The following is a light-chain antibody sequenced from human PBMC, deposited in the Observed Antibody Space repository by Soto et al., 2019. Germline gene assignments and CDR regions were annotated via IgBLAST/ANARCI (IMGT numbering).Light chain of an antibody. CDR1: QSVSSY. V-gene: IGKV3-11*01. CDR3: QQRSNWPPV. CDR2: DAS. J-gene: IGKJ1*01. Sequence: EIVLTQSPATLSLSPGERATLSCRASQSVSSYLAWYQQKPGQAPRLLIYDASNRATGIPARFSGSGSGTDFTLTISSLEPEDFAVYYCQQRSNWPPVFGQGTKVELK.